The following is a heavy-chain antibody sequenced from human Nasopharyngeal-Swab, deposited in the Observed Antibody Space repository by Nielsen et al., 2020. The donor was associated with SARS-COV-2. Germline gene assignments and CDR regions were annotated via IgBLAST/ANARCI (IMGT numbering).Heavy chain of an antibody. CDR2: IYTSGST. Sequence: WIRQPLGKGLEWIGRIYTSGSTNYNPSLKSRVTISVDTSKNQFSLKLSSVTAAGTAVYYCTRGGCSSTSCYEIDYWGQGTLVTVSS. J-gene: IGHJ4*02. V-gene: IGHV4-61*02. D-gene: IGHD2-2*01. CDR3: TRGGCSSTSCYEIDY.